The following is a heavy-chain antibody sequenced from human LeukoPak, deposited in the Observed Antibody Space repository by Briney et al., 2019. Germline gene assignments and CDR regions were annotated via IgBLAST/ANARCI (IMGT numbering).Heavy chain of an antibody. CDR1: GFTFSNAW. J-gene: IGHJ4*02. D-gene: IGHD3-22*01. Sequence: PGGSLRLSCAASGFTFSNAWMSWVRQAPGKGLEWVGRIKRKTDGGTTDYAAPVKGRFTFSRDDSKNTLYLQMNSLKIEDTAVYYCTTDLNYFDSSGYPYWGQGTLVTVSS. CDR2: IKRKTDGGTT. V-gene: IGHV3-15*01. CDR3: TTDLNYFDSSGYPY.